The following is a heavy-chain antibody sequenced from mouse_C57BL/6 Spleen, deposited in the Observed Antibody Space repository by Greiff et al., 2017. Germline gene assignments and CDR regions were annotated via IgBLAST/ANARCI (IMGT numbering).Heavy chain of an antibody. CDR3: VRHTGDGFDY. Sequence: DVMLVESGGGLVQPKGSLKLSCAASGFSFNTYAMNWVRQAPGKGLEWVARIRSKSNNYATYYADSVKDRFTISRDVSESMLYLQMNNLKTEDTAMYYCVRHTGDGFDYWGQGTTLTVSS. D-gene: IGHD3-3*01. CDR1: GFSFNTYA. CDR2: IRSKSNNYAT. J-gene: IGHJ2*01. V-gene: IGHV10-1*01.